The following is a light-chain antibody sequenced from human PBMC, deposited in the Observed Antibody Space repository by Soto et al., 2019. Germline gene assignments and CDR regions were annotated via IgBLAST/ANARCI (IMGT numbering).Light chain of an antibody. CDR3: QKCDYLPI. CDR2: EAS. CDR1: HDITSY. J-gene: IGKJ3*01. Sequence: DIQMTHSPSSLSASVGDRVTITCQASHDITSYLNWYQHKPGKAPKLLIYEASILEAGVPSRFSGSGSGTDFTFTISSLQPEDVATYYCQKCDYLPIFGPGTTVDFK. V-gene: IGKV1-33*01.